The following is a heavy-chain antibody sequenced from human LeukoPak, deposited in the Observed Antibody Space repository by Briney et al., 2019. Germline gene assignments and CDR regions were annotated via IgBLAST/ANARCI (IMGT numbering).Heavy chain of an antibody. J-gene: IGHJ5*02. CDR1: GGSISSGGYY. V-gene: IGHV4-31*03. Sequence: PSRTLSLTCTVSGGSISSGGYYWSWIRQHPGKGLEWIGYIYYSGSTYYNPSLKSRVTISVDTSKNQFSLKLSSVTAADTAVYYCARDTNDDSSGSPFDPWGQGTLVTVSS. D-gene: IGHD3-22*01. CDR3: ARDTNDDSSGSPFDP. CDR2: IYYSGST.